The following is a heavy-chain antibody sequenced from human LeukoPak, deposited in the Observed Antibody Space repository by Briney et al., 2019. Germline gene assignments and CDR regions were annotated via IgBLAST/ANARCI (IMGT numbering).Heavy chain of an antibody. D-gene: IGHD2-2*01. CDR3: ATEYCASSSCRFDS. CDR1: GGSISSYY. J-gene: IGHJ4*02. Sequence: SETLSLTCTVSGGSISSYYWSWIRQPPGKGLEWIGYIYNSGSTNYNPSLKSRVTISLDTSKKQFSLKLTSVTAADTAIYYCATEYCASSSCRFDSWGQGTLVTVSS. CDR2: IYNSGST. V-gene: IGHV4-59*01.